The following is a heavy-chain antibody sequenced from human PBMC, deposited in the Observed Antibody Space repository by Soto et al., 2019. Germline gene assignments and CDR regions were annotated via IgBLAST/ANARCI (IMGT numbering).Heavy chain of an antibody. V-gene: IGHV3-23*01. J-gene: IGHJ4*02. CDR1: GFTFISYA. CDR3: AKEDSSSGTIDY. Sequence: PWGSLRLSCAASGFTFISYAMSLFRHSPWKWLEWVSAISGSGGSTYYADSVKGRFTISRDNSKNTLYLQMNSLRDEDTAVYYCAKEDSSSGTIDYWGQGTLVTVSS. CDR2: ISGSGGST. D-gene: IGHD6-13*01.